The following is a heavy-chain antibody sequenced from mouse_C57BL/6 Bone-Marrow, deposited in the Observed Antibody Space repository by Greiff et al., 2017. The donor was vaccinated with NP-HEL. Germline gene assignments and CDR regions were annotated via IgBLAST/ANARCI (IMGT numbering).Heavy chain of an antibody. J-gene: IGHJ2*01. CDR2: IDPEDGVT. D-gene: IGHD3-2*02. CDR1: GFNIKDYY. V-gene: IGHV14-2*01. Sequence: EVQLQQSGAELVKPGASVKLSCTASGFNIKDYYMHWVKQRTEQGLEWIGRIDPEDGVTKYAPKFQGKATITVDTSSNTAYLQLSSLTSEDTAVYYCARQLRLRHFDYWGQGTTLTVSS. CDR3: ARQLRLRHFDY.